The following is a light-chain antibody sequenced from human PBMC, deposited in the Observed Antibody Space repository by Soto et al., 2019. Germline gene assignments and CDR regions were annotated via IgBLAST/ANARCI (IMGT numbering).Light chain of an antibody. CDR3: QQYISYRT. CDR1: QSIGSK. J-gene: IGKJ1*01. Sequence: DIQLTQSHFTLSACVGVRVTLTGRASQSIGSKLAWYQQKVGKAPKLLIYKASSLESGVPSRFSGSGSGTEFTLTISSLQPDDFATYYCQQYISYRTFGQGTKVDI. CDR2: KAS. V-gene: IGKV1-5*03.